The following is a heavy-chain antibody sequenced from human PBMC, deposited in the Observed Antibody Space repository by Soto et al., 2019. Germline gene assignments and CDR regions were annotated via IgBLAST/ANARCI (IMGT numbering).Heavy chain of an antibody. CDR2: THHSGTT. CDR1: GGSISSSNW. CDR3: AREGSGSSFFDY. V-gene: IGHV4-4*02. Sequence: QVQLQVWGTGLVKPSGTLSLTCAVSGGSISSSNWWSWVRQPPGMRLEWIGETHHSGTTNYNPSLKSRVTISVDKSKNQFSLKLSSVTAADTALYYCAREGSGSSFFDYWGQGTLVTVSS. D-gene: IGHD3-10*01. J-gene: IGHJ4*02.